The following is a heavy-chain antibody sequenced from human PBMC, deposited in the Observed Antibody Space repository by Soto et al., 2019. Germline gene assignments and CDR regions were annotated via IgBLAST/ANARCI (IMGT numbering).Heavy chain of an antibody. V-gene: IGHV3-33*01. CDR1: GFTFSSYG. CDR2: IWYDGSNK. D-gene: IGHD3-10*01. CDR3: ARDVRGRGYYYGSGRYSRFDD. J-gene: IGHJ4*02. Sequence: QVQLVESGGGVVQPGRSLRLSCAASGFTFSSYGMHWVRQAPGKGLEWVAVIWYDGSNKYYADSVKGRFTISRDNSKNTLYLQMNRLRAEDTAVYYCARDVRGRGYYYGSGRYSRFDDWGQGTLVTVSS.